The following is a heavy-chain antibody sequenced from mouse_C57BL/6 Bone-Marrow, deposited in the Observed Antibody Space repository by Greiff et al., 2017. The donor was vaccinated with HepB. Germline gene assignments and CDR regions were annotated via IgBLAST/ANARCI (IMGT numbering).Heavy chain of an antibody. J-gene: IGHJ1*03. CDR2: IWTGGGT. V-gene: IGHV2-9-1*01. CDR3: ARITTVGGNWYFDV. D-gene: IGHD1-1*01. CDR1: GFSLTSYA. Sequence: VQGVESGPGLVAPSQRLSITCTVSGFSLTSYAISWVRQPPGKGLEWLGVIWTGGGTNYNSALKSRLSISKDNSKSQVFLKMNSLQTDDTARYYCARITTVGGNWYFDVWGTGTTVTVSS.